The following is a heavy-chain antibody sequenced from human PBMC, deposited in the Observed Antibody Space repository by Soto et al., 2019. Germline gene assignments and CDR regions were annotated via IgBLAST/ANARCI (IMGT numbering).Heavy chain of an antibody. CDR3: AKSGSCFRTSLGYFDY. Sequence: QVPLEQSGAEGKKPGASVKVSCKASGFTFTGHYIHWVRQAPVQGLERMGWINPNSGGTSYAQKFQGRVTMTRDTSITTADMELSSLSSADTAVYSCAKSGSCFRTSLGYFDYWGPGTLVTVSS. V-gene: IGHV1-2*02. D-gene: IGHD2-15*01. CDR2: INPNSGGT. CDR1: GFTFTGHY. J-gene: IGHJ4*02.